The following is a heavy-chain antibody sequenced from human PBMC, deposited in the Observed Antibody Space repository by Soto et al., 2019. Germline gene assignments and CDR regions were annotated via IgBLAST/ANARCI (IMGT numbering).Heavy chain of an antibody. CDR1: GYTFTSYY. D-gene: IGHD2-2*01. J-gene: IGHJ6*02. CDR2: INPSGGST. CDR3: ARDSRLPSIVVVPVAIQREYYYYYGMEV. V-gene: IGHV1-46*01. Sequence: ASVKVSCKASGYTFTSYYMHWVRQAPGQGLEWMGIINPSGGSTSYAQKFQGRVTMTRDTSTSTVYMELSSLRSEDTAVYYCARDSRLPSIVVVPVAIQREYYYYYGMEVWGQGTKVTVSS.